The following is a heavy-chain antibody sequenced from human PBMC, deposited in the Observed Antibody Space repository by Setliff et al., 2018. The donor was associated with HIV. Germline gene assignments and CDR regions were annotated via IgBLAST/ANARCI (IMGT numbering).Heavy chain of an antibody. CDR3: ARYRRPPYYLDY. Sequence: SETLSLTCTVSGDSISSYYWSWIRQPPGKELEWIGYIYSTGGSNYNPSLKSRVTMAVDTSKNQFSLKLTSVTAADTAVYYCARYRRPPYYLDYWGQGTLVTVSS. CDR2: IYSTGGS. CDR1: GDSISSYY. J-gene: IGHJ4*02. V-gene: IGHV4-4*09. D-gene: IGHD3-16*02.